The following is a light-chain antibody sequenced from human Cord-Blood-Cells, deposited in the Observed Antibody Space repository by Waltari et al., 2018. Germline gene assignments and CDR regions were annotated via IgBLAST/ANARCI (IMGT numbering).Light chain of an antibody. Sequence: DIQMTQFLSSMSASVGDRVTITCRASQSIRSYLNWYTQKPGIAPNLLIYAASSLQSGVPSRFSGSGSGTGFTLTIRSLQPEDFATYYCQQSYSTPRTFGQGTRVEIK. CDR3: QQSYSTPRT. V-gene: IGKV1-39*01. CDR2: AAS. J-gene: IGKJ1*01. CDR1: QSIRSY.